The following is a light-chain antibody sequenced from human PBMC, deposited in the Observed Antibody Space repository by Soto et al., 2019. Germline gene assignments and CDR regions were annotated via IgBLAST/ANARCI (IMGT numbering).Light chain of an antibody. CDR1: SSDVGGYNY. CDR3: SSFAGNNNLV. J-gene: IGLJ2*01. Sequence: QSVLTQPPSASGSPGQSVTISCTGTSSDVGGYNYVSWYQQHPGKAPKLMISEVSKRPSGVPDRFSGSKSGNTASLTVSGLQAEDAAYYYCSSFAGNNNLVFGGGTKVTVL. CDR2: EVS. V-gene: IGLV2-8*01.